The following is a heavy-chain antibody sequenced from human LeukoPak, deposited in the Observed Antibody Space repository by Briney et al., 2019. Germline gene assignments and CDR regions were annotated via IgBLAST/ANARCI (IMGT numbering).Heavy chain of an antibody. V-gene: IGHV4-4*07. J-gene: IGHJ4*02. Sequence: PSETLSLTCTVPAGSISSYYWSWIRQPAGKGLEWIGRINTSGSTNYNPSLKSRVTMSVDTSKNQFSLKLSSVTAADTAVYYCARGGLGYCSSTSCSFDYWGQGTLVTVSS. CDR3: ARGGLGYCSSTSCSFDY. CDR1: AGSISSYY. D-gene: IGHD2-2*01. CDR2: INTSGST.